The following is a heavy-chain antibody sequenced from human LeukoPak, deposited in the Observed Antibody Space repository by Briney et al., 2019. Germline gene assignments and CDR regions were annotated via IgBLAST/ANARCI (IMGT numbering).Heavy chain of an antibody. CDR1: GFSFTTFW. D-gene: IGHD4/OR15-4a*01. J-gene: IGHJ4*02. Sequence: GGSLRLSCAGFGFSFTTFWMSWVRQAPGKGLEWVANIKQDGSEKYYADSVKGRFTISRDNGKNSLDLQMNSLRADDTAFYYCARDTLGEGEDANYAVYYFDYWGQGTVVTVSS. V-gene: IGHV3-7*01. CDR3: ARDTLGEGEDANYAVYYFDY. CDR2: IKQDGSEK.